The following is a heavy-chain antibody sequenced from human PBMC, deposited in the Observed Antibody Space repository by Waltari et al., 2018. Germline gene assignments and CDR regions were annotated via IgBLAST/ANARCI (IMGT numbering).Heavy chain of an antibody. CDR3: ARGPRDKWLGRYSGEYFHH. Sequence: QVQLHQWGATLLKPSETLSLTCAVYGASLSDYFWTWIRQSPGKGLEWIGENSLKDVTYYNPSLESRVSVHLDTSKNQFDLRLESVTAADTAIYYCARGPRDKWLGRYSGEYFHHWGPGTLVSVSA. CDR1: GASLSDYF. J-gene: IGHJ1*01. D-gene: IGHD6-19*01. V-gene: IGHV4-34*01. CDR2: NSLKDVT.